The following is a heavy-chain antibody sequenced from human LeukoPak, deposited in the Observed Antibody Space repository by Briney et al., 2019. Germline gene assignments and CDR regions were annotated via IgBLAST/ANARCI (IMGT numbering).Heavy chain of an antibody. CDR2: INHSGST. V-gene: IGHV4-34*01. J-gene: IGHJ4*02. CDR1: GGSFSGYY. D-gene: IGHD3-22*01. CDR3: ARGRDLYYYDSSGYYAVD. Sequence: SETLSLTCAVYGGSFSGYYWSWIRQPPGKGLEWIGEINHSGSTNYNPSLKSRVTISVDTSKNQFSLKLSSVTAADTAAYYCARGRDLYYYDSSGYYAVDWGQGTLVTVSS.